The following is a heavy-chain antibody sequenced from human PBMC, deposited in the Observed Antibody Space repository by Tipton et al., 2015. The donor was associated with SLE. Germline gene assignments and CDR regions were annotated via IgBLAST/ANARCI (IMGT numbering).Heavy chain of an antibody. CDR2: ISWNSGSI. J-gene: IGHJ4*02. CDR3: AKDEAAVAGMALFDY. D-gene: IGHD6-19*01. CDR1: GFTFDDYA. V-gene: IGHV3-9*01. Sequence: SLRLSCAASGFTFDDYAMHWVRQAPGKGLEWVSGISWNSGSIGYADSVKGRFPISRDNAKNSLYLQMNSLRAEDTALYYCAKDEAAVAGMALFDYWGQGTLVTVSS.